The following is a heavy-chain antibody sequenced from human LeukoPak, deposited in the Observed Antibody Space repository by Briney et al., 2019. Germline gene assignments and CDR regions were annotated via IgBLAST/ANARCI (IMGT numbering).Heavy chain of an antibody. Sequence: PLASVKVSCKASDYTFTSYGISWVRQAPGQRLEWMGWINAGNGNTKYSQEFQGRVTITRDTSASTAYMELSSLRSEDMAVYYCARGDRRSGWNYWGQGTLVTVSS. J-gene: IGHJ4*02. D-gene: IGHD6-19*01. CDR1: DYTFTSYG. CDR2: INAGNGNT. V-gene: IGHV1-3*03. CDR3: ARGDRRSGWNY.